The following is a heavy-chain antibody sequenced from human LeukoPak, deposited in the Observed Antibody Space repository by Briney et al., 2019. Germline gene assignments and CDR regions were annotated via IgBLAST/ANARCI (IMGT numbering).Heavy chain of an antibody. CDR3: ARGLYCGGGSCYPGRLDY. V-gene: IGHV3-7*01. CDR1: GFTFSSYW. D-gene: IGHD2-15*01. Sequence: GGSLRLSCAASGFTFSSYWMNWARQAPGKGLEWVASINHNGNVNYYVDSVKGRFTISRDNAKNSLYLQMNSLRDEDTAVYYCARGLYCGGGSCYPGRLDYWGRGTLVTVSS. J-gene: IGHJ4*02. CDR2: INHNGNVN.